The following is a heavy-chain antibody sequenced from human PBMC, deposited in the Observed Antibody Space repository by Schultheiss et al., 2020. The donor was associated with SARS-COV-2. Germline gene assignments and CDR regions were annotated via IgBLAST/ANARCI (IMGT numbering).Heavy chain of an antibody. CDR3: ARDAQDYCSGDSCYSQLDY. Sequence: ASVKVSCKASAYDLIDEFIHWVRQAPGQGLEWMGWINPDGGGTHYAQEFQGRVTMTRDTSINRVYMELSSLRSDDTAVYYCARDAQDYCSGDSCYSQLDYWGQGTLVTVSS. CDR1: AYDLIDEF. V-gene: IGHV1-2*02. D-gene: IGHD2-15*01. J-gene: IGHJ4*02. CDR2: INPDGGGT.